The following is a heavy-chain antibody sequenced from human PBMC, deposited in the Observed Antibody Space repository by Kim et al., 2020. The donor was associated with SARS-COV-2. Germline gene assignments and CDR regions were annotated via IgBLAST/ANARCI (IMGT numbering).Heavy chain of an antibody. CDR1: GFSFSDYA. V-gene: IGHV3-30*04. CDR3: AKITVAFYISTKPLDY. D-gene: IGHD5-12*01. CDR2: ISIDGSDK. Sequence: GGSLRLSCVGSGFSFSDYAIHWVRQAPGKGLEWVAVISIDGSDKYYGDSVRGRFTISRDNSKNTVYLQMNSLRPEDMAVYYCAKITVAFYISTKPLDYWGQGALVTVSS. J-gene: IGHJ4*02.